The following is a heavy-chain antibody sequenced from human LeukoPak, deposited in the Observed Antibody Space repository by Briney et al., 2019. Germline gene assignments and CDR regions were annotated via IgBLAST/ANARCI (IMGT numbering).Heavy chain of an antibody. Sequence: PETLSLTCAVYGGSFSGYYWSWIRQPPGKGLEWIGEINHSGSTNYNPSLKSRVTISVDTSKNQFSLKLSSVTAADTAVYYCASGEWGGYYYYYGMDVWGQGTTVTVSS. CDR1: GGSFSGYY. CDR3: ASGEWGGYYYYYGMDV. J-gene: IGHJ6*02. CDR2: INHSGST. D-gene: IGHD3-16*01. V-gene: IGHV4-34*01.